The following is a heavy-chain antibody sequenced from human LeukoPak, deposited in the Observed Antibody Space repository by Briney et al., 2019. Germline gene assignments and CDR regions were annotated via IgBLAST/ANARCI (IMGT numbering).Heavy chain of an antibody. J-gene: IGHJ4*02. Sequence: GGALRLSCAASGFTFSSYGMHWVRQAPGKGLEGVAVICYDGSNKYYADSVKGGFTISRDNSKNTLYLQMNSLRAEDTAVYYCARDNCSGGSCYADYWGQGTLVTVSS. D-gene: IGHD2-15*01. CDR1: GFTFSSYG. CDR2: ICYDGSNK. CDR3: ARDNCSGGSCYADY. V-gene: IGHV3-33*01.